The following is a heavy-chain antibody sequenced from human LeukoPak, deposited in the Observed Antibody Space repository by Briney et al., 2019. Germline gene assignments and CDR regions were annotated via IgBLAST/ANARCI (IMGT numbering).Heavy chain of an antibody. CDR1: GFTFTSYE. J-gene: IGHJ4*02. CDR3: ARGGYGILDY. D-gene: IGHD1-14*01. V-gene: IGHV3-48*03. Sequence: GGSLRLSCAASGFTFTSYEINWVRQAPGKGLEWVSYISGSGSTIYYADSVRGRFTVSRDNAKNSLYLQMNSLRAEDTAVYYCARGGYGILDYWGQGTLVTVSS. CDR2: ISGSGSTI.